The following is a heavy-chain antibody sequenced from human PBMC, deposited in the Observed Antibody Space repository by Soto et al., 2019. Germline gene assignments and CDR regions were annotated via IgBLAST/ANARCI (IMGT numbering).Heavy chain of an antibody. J-gene: IGHJ5*02. Sequence: EVQLVESGGGLVQPGGSLRLSCAASGFTFSSYSMNWVRQAPGKGLEWVSYLSSSSSTTYYADSVKGRFTISRDNAKNSLYLQMKSLRAEDTAVYYGARGPHDYGGYGWFDPWGQGTLVTVSS. D-gene: IGHD4-17*01. V-gene: IGHV3-48*01. CDR3: ARGPHDYGGYGWFDP. CDR2: LSSSSSTT. CDR1: GFTFSSYS.